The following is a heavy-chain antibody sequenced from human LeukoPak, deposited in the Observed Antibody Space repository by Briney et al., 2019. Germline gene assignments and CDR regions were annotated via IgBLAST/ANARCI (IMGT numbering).Heavy chain of an antibody. CDR2: IYYSGST. J-gene: IGHJ3*02. Sequence: SETLSLTCTVSGGSISSSSYYWGWIRQPPGKGLEWIGSIYYSGSTYYNPSLKSRVTISVDTSKNQFSLKLSSVTATDTAVYYCAKAYIAAAEYAFDIWGQGTMATVSS. CDR1: GGSISSSSYY. D-gene: IGHD6-13*01. CDR3: AKAYIAAAEYAFDI. V-gene: IGHV4-39*07.